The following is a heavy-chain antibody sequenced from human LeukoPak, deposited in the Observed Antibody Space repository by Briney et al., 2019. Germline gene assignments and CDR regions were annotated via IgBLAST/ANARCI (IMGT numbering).Heavy chain of an antibody. CDR3: AKGIHLSLSENDY. CDR2: ISGGGGTT. V-gene: IGHV3-23*01. Sequence: GGSLRLSCAASGFILRNYAMTWVRQAPGKGLVWVSGISGGGGTTNYADSVKGRFTISRDNSKNTVFLQMNSLRAEDTAIYYCAKGIHLSLSENDYWGQGSLVTVCS. CDR1: GFILRNYA. D-gene: IGHD5-18*01. J-gene: IGHJ4*02.